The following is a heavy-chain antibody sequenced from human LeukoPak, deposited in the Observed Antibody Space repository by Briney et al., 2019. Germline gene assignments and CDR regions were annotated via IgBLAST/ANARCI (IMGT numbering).Heavy chain of an antibody. CDR1: GASITDYY. J-gene: IGHJ6*03. CDR3: AKGGGSSFRGDYYYYYMDV. Sequence: PSETLSLTCTVSGASITDYYWSWIRQPPGKGLEFMGYIYHSEITNYNPSLTSRVTMSVDTSKNQFSLKMKSMTAADTAVYYCAKGGGSSFRGDYYYYYMDVWGKGTTVTVSS. CDR2: IYHSEIT. D-gene: IGHD2-15*01. V-gene: IGHV4-59*01.